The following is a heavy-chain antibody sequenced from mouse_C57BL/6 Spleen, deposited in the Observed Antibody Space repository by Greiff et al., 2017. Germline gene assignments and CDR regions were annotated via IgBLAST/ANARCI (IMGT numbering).Heavy chain of an antibody. Sequence: QVQLQQSGAELVKPGASVKISCKASGYAFSSYWMNWVKQRPGKGLEWIGQIYPRDGDTNYNGKFKGKATLTADKSSSTAYMQLSSLTSEDSAVYVCARSRETGWYFDVWGTGTTVTVSS. CDR1: GYAFSSYW. CDR3: ARSRETGWYFDV. CDR2: IYPRDGDT. J-gene: IGHJ1*03. V-gene: IGHV1-80*01.